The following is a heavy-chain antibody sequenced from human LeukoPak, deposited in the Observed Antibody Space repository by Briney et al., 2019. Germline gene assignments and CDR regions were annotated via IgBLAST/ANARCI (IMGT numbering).Heavy chain of an antibody. J-gene: IGHJ3*02. Sequence: ASVKVSCKVSGYTLTELSMHWVRQAPGQGLEWMGWINPNSGGTNYAQKFQGRVTMTRDTSISTAYMELSRLRSDDTAVYYCARDLSTNYYDSSGYSGSDAFDIWGQGTMVTVSS. CDR3: ARDLSTNYYDSSGYSGSDAFDI. CDR1: GYTLTELS. CDR2: INPNSGGT. V-gene: IGHV1-2*02. D-gene: IGHD3-22*01.